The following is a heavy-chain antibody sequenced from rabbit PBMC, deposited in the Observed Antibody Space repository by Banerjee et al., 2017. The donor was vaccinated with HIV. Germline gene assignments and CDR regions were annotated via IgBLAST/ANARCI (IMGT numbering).Heavy chain of an antibody. J-gene: IGHJ4*01. CDR2: IGAGSNSA. CDR1: GFTISNNYW. D-gene: IGHD6-1*01. Sequence: QSLEESGGDLVKTGASLTLTCTASGFTISNNYWLCWVRQAPGKGLEWIACIGAGSNSAYYATWAEGRFTISKTSSTTATLQMTSLTAADTATYFCARAGDYDYTYGYAGYPMWGQGTLVTVS. CDR3: ARAGDYDYTYGYAGYPM. V-gene: IGHV1S40*01.